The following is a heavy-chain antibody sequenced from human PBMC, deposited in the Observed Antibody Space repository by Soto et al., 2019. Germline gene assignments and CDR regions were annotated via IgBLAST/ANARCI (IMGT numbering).Heavy chain of an antibody. CDR2: LDSSGEK. CDR1: GLSITDSEMG. Sequence: QVTLKESGPVLVKPTETLTLRCTVSGLSITDSEMGVSWIRQPPGQPLERLAHLDSSGEKSYTTFLKRRLTISKDTSKSQIVLTMTNMDPADTATYYCARRHLAVAVSPWFDPWGQGIPVTVSS. D-gene: IGHD6-19*01. CDR3: ARRHLAVAVSPWFDP. V-gene: IGHV2-26*01. J-gene: IGHJ5*02.